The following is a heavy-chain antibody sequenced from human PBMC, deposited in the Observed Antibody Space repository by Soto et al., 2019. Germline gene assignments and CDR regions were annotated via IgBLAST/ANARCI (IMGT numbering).Heavy chain of an antibody. J-gene: IGHJ4*02. D-gene: IGHD6-19*01. CDR1: GFTFANYP. CDR2: ISASGRDT. Sequence: LGLYCAASGFTFANYPMSWVRQGPGKGREWVAGISASGRDTYYADSVKDRFTISRDSSKNTLYLQMTSLRAEDTAKYFCAKGKTTGWYYFDYWGQGTLVTVSS. CDR3: AKGKTTGWYYFDY. V-gene: IGHV3-23*01.